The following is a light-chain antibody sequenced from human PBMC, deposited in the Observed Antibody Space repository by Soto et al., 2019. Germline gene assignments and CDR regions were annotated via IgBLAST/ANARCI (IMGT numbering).Light chain of an antibody. V-gene: IGKV1-27*01. J-gene: IGKJ1*01. CDR3: QKYNDDSRT. Sequence: DIQMTQSPSSLSASVGDRVTMTCRASQAISNYVAWYQQKPGQVPKLLIYAASTLQSGVPSRFSGSGSGTDFTLTISSLQPEDVATYYCQKYNDDSRTFGQGTKVEVQ. CDR1: QAISNY. CDR2: AAS.